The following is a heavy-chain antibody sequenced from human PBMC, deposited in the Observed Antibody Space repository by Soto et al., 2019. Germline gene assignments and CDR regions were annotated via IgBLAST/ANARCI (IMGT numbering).Heavy chain of an antibody. Sequence: PSETLSLTCTVSGGSISSGGYYWSWIRQHPGKGLEWIGYIYYSGSTYYNPSLKSRVTISVDTSKNQFSLKLSSVTAADTAVYYCARGVYDFWDAPKNWFDPWGQGTLVTVSS. D-gene: IGHD3-3*01. V-gene: IGHV4-31*03. CDR1: GGSISSGGYY. J-gene: IGHJ5*02. CDR2: IYYSGST. CDR3: ARGVYDFWDAPKNWFDP.